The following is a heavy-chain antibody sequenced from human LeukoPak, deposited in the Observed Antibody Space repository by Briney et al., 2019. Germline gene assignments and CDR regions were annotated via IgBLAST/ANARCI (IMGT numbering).Heavy chain of an antibody. D-gene: IGHD6-13*01. Sequence: EASVKVSCKASGYTFTSYYMHWVRQAPGQGLEWMGIINPSGGSTSYAQKFQGRVTMTRVTSTSTVYMELSSLRSEDTAVYYCARPFDSYSSTTPFDYWGQGTLVTVSS. J-gene: IGHJ4*02. CDR3: ARPFDSYSSTTPFDY. V-gene: IGHV1-46*01. CDR2: INPSGGST. CDR1: GYTFTSYY.